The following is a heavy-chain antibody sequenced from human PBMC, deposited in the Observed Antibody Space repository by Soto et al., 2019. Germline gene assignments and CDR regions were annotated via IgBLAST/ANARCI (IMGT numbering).Heavy chain of an antibody. V-gene: IGHV4-31*03. CDR2: IYYSGGT. CDR3: AKGVRGVPNWFDP. D-gene: IGHD3-10*01. Sequence: QVQLQESGPGLVRPSQTLSLSCTVSGGPISNSANHWSWIRQHPGEGLEWIGYIYYSGGTYYSPSRKGRVTMSIDASKNQFSLKLSSVTAADTAVYYCAKGVRGVPNWFDPWGQGTLVTVSS. CDR1: GGPISNSANH. J-gene: IGHJ5*02.